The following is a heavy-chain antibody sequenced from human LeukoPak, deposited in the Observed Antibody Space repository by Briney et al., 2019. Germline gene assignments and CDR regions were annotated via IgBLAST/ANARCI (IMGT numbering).Heavy chain of an antibody. D-gene: IGHD3-16*02. CDR3: AKGLGYRDYGMDV. V-gene: IGHV3-23*01. Sequence: PGGSLRLSCAASGFTFRSYWMSWVRQAPGKGLEWVSAISGSGGSTYYADSVKGRFTISRDSSKNTLYLQMNSLRAEDTAVYYCAKGLGYRDYGMDVWGQGTTVTVSS. CDR2: ISGSGGST. J-gene: IGHJ6*02. CDR1: GFTFRSYW.